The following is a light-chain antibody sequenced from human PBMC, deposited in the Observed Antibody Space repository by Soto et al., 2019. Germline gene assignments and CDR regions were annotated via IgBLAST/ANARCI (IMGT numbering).Light chain of an antibody. CDR1: QSVSST. CDR3: QQRSNWPYT. Sequence: EIVLTPYPANLSLYPGERATLSCRASQSVSSTFAWYQQKPGPAPMLLIYDTSNRDTVIPARFSSSGSGTDLPNTISSRETKDFAVYYCQQRSNWPYTFGHVNNLDIK. CDR2: DTS. V-gene: IGKV3-11*01. J-gene: IGKJ2*01.